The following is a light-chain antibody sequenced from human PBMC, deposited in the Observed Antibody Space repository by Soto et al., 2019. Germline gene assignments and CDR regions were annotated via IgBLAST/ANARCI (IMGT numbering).Light chain of an antibody. J-gene: IGKJ2*01. CDR3: LQDYNYPYT. Sequence: AIQMTQSPSSLSASVGDRVTITCRASQGIRNDLGWYQQKPGKAPNLLIFAASTLQSGVPSRFSGSGSGTDFTLTISSLQPEDFATYFCLQDYNYPYTFGQGTKLEIK. CDR2: AAS. V-gene: IGKV1-6*01. CDR1: QGIRND.